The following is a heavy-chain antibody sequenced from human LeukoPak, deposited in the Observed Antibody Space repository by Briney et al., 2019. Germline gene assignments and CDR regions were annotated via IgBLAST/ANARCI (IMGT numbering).Heavy chain of an antibody. D-gene: IGHD6-19*01. Sequence: SETLSLTCTVSGGSVSSGSYFWSWIRQPPGKGLEWIGYIYYSGSTNYNPSLKSRVTISVDTSKNQFSLKLSSVTAADTAVYYCARDVKAVAGTDDAFDIWGQGTMVTVSS. V-gene: IGHV4-61*01. CDR1: GGSVSSGSYF. CDR3: ARDVKAVAGTDDAFDI. J-gene: IGHJ3*02. CDR2: IYYSGST.